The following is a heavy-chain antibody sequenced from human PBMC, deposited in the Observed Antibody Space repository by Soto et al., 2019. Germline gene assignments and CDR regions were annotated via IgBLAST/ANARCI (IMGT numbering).Heavy chain of an antibody. CDR3: ARDHAGTGWFDP. V-gene: IGHV4-59*02. D-gene: IGHD1-26*01. CDR2: IQDRGNT. Sequence: PSETLSLTCTVSGGSVSSYYWSWIRQPPGKGLEWIAYIQDRGNTNYNPSLRSRVTISVDTSKNQFSLNLSSVTAADTAVYYCARDHAGTGWFDPWGQGTLVT. CDR1: GGSVSSYY. J-gene: IGHJ5*02.